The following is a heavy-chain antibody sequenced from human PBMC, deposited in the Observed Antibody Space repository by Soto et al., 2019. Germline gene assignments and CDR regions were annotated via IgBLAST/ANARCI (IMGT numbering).Heavy chain of an antibody. J-gene: IGHJ4*02. Sequence: SVTLSLTGTVSGGSIGSYYWSWIRQPPGKGLEWIGYIYHSGSTNYNPSLKSRVTISVDTSKNQFSLKLSSVTAADTAVYYCARGGWKLFDYWGQGTLVTVSS. D-gene: IGHD6-19*01. CDR3: ARGGWKLFDY. V-gene: IGHV4-59*01. CDR1: GGSIGSYY. CDR2: IYHSGST.